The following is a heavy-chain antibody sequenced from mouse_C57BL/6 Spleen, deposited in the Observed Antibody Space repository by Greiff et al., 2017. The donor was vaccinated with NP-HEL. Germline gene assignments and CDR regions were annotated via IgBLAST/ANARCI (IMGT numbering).Heavy chain of an antibody. V-gene: IGHV1-52*01. J-gene: IGHJ2*01. CDR2: IDPSDSET. Sequence: VQLQQPGAELVRPGSSVKLSCKASGYTFTSYWMHWVKQRPIQGLEWIGNIDPSDSETHYNQKFKDKATLTVDKSSSTAYMQLSSLTSEDSAVYYWARLNYDYDDFDYWGQGTTLTVSS. CDR1: GYTFTSYW. D-gene: IGHD2-4*01. CDR3: ARLNYDYDDFDY.